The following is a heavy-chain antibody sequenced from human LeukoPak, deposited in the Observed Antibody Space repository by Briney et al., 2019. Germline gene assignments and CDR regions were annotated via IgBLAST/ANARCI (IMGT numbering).Heavy chain of an antibody. V-gene: IGHV1-69*01. CDR2: IIPIFGTA. D-gene: IGHD5-24*01. CDR1: GGTFSSYA. J-gene: IGHJ3*02. Sequence: ASVKVSCKASGGTFSSYAISWVRQAPGQGLEWMGGIIPIFGTANYAQKFQGRVTITADESTSTAYMELSSLRSEDTAVYYCARVEDGYNLGAFDIWGQGTVVTVSS. CDR3: ARVEDGYNLGAFDI.